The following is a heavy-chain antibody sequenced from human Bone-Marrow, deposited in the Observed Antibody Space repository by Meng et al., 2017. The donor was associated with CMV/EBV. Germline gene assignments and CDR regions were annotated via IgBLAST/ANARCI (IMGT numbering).Heavy chain of an antibody. J-gene: IGHJ6*02. CDR3: ARRHCGGNCFTYAMDV. CDR2: ISYDGSNK. D-gene: IGHD2-21*01. Sequence: GGSLRLSCAASGFTFSSYAMHWVRQAPGKGLEWVAVISYDGSNKYYADSVEGRFTISRDNPKNTLYLQMNSLRAEDTAVYYCARRHCGGNCFTYAMDVWGQGTTVTVSS. CDR1: GFTFSSYA. V-gene: IGHV3-30*04.